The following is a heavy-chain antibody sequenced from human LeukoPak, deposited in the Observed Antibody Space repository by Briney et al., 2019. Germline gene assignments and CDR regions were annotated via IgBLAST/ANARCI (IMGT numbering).Heavy chain of an antibody. CDR2: IKSKTDGGTT. CDR1: GFSFSNNW. D-gene: IGHD3-9*01. Sequence: GGSLRLSCAASGFSFSNNWMSWVRQAPGKGLEWVGRIKSKTDGGTTDYAAPVKGRFTISRDDSKNTLYLQMNSLRAEDTAVYYCAKEGGYFDWSMSFFDNWGQGILVTVSS. CDR3: AKEGGYFDWSMSFFDN. J-gene: IGHJ4*02. V-gene: IGHV3-15*01.